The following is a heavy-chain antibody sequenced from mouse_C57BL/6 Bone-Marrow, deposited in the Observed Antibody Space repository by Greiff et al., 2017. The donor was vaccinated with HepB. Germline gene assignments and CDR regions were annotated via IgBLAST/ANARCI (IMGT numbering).Heavy chain of an antibody. V-gene: IGHV1-39*01. J-gene: IGHJ3*01. Sequence: VQLQQSGPELVKPGASVKISCKASGYSFTDYNMNWVKQSNGKSLEWIGVINPNYGTTSYNQKFKGKATLTVDQSSSTAYMQLNSLTSEDSAVYYCARGRGLYDYDDKAWFAYWGQGTLVTVSA. D-gene: IGHD2-4*01. CDR3: ARGRGLYDYDDKAWFAY. CDR2: INPNYGTT. CDR1: GYSFTDYN.